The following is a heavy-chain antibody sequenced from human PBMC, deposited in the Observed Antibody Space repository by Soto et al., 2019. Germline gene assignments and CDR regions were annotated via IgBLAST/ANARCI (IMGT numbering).Heavy chain of an antibody. CDR1: GYSLTSYY. CDR2: INPSGGST. Sequence: QVQLVQSGAEVKKPGASVKVSCKASGYSLTSYYMHWVRQAPGQGLEWMGIINPSGGSTSYAQKFQGRVTITRDTSTRTVYMELSSLRSEDTAVYYCASEYSSSSRYGMDVWGQGTTVTVSS. V-gene: IGHV1-46*01. CDR3: ASEYSSSSRYGMDV. J-gene: IGHJ6*02. D-gene: IGHD6-6*01.